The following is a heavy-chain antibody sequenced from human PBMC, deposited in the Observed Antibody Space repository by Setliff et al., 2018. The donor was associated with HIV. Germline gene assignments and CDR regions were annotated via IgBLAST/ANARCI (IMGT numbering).Heavy chain of an antibody. D-gene: IGHD6-19*01. V-gene: IGHV3-11*04. CDR3: ARDWAGPGFQH. CDR2: ISSASSTR. Sequence: GESLKISCTASGFTFSDYYMSWIRQAPGKGLEWVSCISSASSTRYYGDSVRGRFTISRDNAKNSLYLQMNSLRAEDTAVYYCARDWAGPGFQHWGQGTLVTVSS. J-gene: IGHJ1*01. CDR1: GFTFSDYY.